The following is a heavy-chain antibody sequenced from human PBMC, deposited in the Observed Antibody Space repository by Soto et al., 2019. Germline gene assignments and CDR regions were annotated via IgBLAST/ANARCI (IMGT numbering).Heavy chain of an antibody. CDR2: ISYDGSNK. J-gene: IGHJ6*02. D-gene: IGHD6-19*01. CDR3: ARGSIAVAGIFWYGMDV. V-gene: IGHV3-30-3*01. CDR1: GFTFSSYA. Sequence: SLRLSCAASGFTFSSYAMHWVLQAPGKGLEWVAVISYDGSNKYYADSVKGRFTISRDNSKNTLYLQMNSLRAEDTAVYYCARGSIAVAGIFWYGMDVWGQGTTVTVSS.